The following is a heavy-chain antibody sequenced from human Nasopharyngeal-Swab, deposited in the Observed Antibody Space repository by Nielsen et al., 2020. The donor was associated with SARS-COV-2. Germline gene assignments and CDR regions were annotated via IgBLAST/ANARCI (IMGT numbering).Heavy chain of an antibody. J-gene: IGHJ4*02. Sequence: GESLKISCAASGFTFSEYAFHWVRQAPGKGLEWVSVISGGGESTHYADSVKGRFSISRVDSRETVYLQMDSLRADDTAVYYCARDLSFVGSLEFDQWGRGTLVTVSS. CDR3: ARDLSFVGSLEFDQ. CDR1: GFTFSEYA. D-gene: IGHD1-26*01. CDR2: ISGGGEST. V-gene: IGHV3-23*01.